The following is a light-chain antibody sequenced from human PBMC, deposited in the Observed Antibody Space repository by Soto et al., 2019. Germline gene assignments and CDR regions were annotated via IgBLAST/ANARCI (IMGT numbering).Light chain of an antibody. Sequence: DIQLTQSPSFLPASVGDRVTITCRASQGISSYLAWYQQKPGKAPKLLIYAASTLQSGVPSRFSGSGSGTEFTLTITSLPPEDFATYYCQHLNGYPRTFGQGTKVEIK. J-gene: IGKJ1*01. CDR3: QHLNGYPRT. V-gene: IGKV1-9*01. CDR1: QGISSY. CDR2: AAS.